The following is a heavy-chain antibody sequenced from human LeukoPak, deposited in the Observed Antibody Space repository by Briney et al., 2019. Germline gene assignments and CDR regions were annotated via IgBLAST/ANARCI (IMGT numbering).Heavy chain of an antibody. J-gene: IGHJ4*02. D-gene: IGHD2-2*01. Sequence: GASVKVSCKASGYTFAGYYMHWVRQAPGQGLEWMGWINPNSGGTNYAQKFQGRVTMTRDMSTSTVYMELSSLRSEDTAVYYCATSTGLQPLDYWGQGTLVTVSS. V-gene: IGHV1-2*02. CDR2: INPNSGGT. CDR1: GYTFAGYY. CDR3: ATSTGLQPLDY.